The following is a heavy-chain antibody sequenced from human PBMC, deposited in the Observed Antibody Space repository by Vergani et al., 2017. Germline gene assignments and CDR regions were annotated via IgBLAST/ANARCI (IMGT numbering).Heavy chain of an antibody. Sequence: EVQLLESGGSLKQPGGSLRLSCAASGFTFSSYAMSWVRQAPGKGLEWVSAISGSGGSTYYADSVKGRFTISRDNSKNTLYLQMNSLRAEDTAVYYCAKDIYSGYDYMDVWSKGTTVTVSS. CDR2: ISGSGGST. D-gene: IGHD5-12*01. CDR1: GFTFSSYA. V-gene: IGHV3-23*01. CDR3: AKDIYSGYDYMDV. J-gene: IGHJ6*03.